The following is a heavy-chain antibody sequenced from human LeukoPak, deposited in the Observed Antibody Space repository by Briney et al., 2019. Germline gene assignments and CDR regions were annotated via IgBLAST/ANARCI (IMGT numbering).Heavy chain of an antibody. CDR1: SGSITNYY. J-gene: IGHJ4*02. Sequence: SETLSLTCTVSSGSITNYYWNWFRQPPGKGLEWIGYVYYTGNTNYKSSLKSRVIMSVDTSKNHFSLKSSSVTAADTAVYYCARSHPGYFYFDFWGQGTVVTVSS. D-gene: IGHD2-21*01. CDR2: VYYTGNT. CDR3: ARSHPGYFYFDF. V-gene: IGHV4-59*01.